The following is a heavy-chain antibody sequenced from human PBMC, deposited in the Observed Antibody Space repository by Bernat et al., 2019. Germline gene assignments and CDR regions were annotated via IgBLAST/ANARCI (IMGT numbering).Heavy chain of an antibody. Sequence: VQLVESGGGLVQPGGSLRLSCAASGFTFSSYEMNWVRQAPGKGLEWVSYISSSGYTVYYADSVEGRFTISRDNAKNSLYLQMNSLRAEDTAVYYCARVDRSGYDFWSGYSEYFQHWGQGTLVTVSS. V-gene: IGHV3-48*03. CDR1: GFTFSSYE. J-gene: IGHJ1*01. D-gene: IGHD3-3*01. CDR3: ARVDRSGYDFWSGYSEYFQH. CDR2: ISSSGYTV.